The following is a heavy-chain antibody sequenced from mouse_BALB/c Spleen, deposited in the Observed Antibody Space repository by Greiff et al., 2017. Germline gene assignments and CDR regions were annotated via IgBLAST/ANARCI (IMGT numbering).Heavy chain of an antibody. CDR3: TRHEGYDLYYAMDD. D-gene: IGHD2-2*01. V-gene: IGHV1-5*01. Sequence: EVQLQQSGTVLARPGASVKMSCKASGYTFTSYWMHWVKQRPGQGLEWIGAIYPGNSDTSYNQKFKGTAKLTAVTSTSTAYMELSSLTNEDSAVYYCTRHEGYDLYYAMDDWGQGTAVTVSA. J-gene: IGHJ4*01. CDR1: GYTFTSYW. CDR2: IYPGNSDT.